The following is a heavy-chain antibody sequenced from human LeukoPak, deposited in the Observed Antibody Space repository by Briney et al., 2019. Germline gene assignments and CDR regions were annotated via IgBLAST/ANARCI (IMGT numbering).Heavy chain of an antibody. CDR1: GFTFSAYW. CDR2: INNDGTAT. D-gene: IGHD1-1*01. CDR3: AREILEPGKTHEY. V-gene: IGHV3-74*01. J-gene: IGHJ4*02. Sequence: AGSLRLSCAASGFTFSAYWMHWFRQVPRKGLLWVSRINNDGTATFFAHSVKGRFTISGDNAKNTFYLQMSSVCAADQAMYYCAREILEPGKTHEYWGQGTLVTVSS.